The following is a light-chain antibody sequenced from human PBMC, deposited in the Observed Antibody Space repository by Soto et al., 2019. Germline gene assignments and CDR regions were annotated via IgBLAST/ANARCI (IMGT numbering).Light chain of an antibody. CDR2: EVN. CDR1: SSDVGGHDY. J-gene: IGLJ2*01. Sequence: QSVLTQPPSASGSPGQSITISCTGTSSDVGGHDYVSWYQQHPGKAPKLMIYEVNKRPSGVPDRFSGSKSGNTASLTVSGLQAEDEAEYFCSSYAGSNNVIFGGGTKVTVL. V-gene: IGLV2-8*01. CDR3: SSYAGSNNVI.